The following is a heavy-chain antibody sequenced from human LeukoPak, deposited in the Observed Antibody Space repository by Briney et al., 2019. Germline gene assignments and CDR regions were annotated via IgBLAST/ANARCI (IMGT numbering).Heavy chain of an antibody. D-gene: IGHD7-27*01. V-gene: IGHV3-74*01. Sequence: PGGSLRLSCAASGFTFSSYWMHWVRHAPGKGLVWVSRINTDGSSTSYADSVKGRFTISRDNAKNTLYLQMNSLRAEDTAVYYCAREGTKTGDAFDIWGQGTMVTVSS. J-gene: IGHJ3*02. CDR1: GFTFSSYW. CDR2: INTDGSST. CDR3: AREGTKTGDAFDI.